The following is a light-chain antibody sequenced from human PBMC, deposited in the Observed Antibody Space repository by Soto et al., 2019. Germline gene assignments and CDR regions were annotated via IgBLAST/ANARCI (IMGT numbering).Light chain of an antibody. Sequence: ETVMTQSPATLSVSPGERDTLSCRASQSVGSNLAWYQQKPGQAPRILFYGASSRVTGVPTRISGRGSGTEFTLTISSLQSEDFAVYYCQQYDSWPPYTFAQGSKLEIK. CDR1: QSVGSN. V-gene: IGKV3-15*01. CDR3: QQYDSWPPYT. J-gene: IGKJ2*01. CDR2: GAS.